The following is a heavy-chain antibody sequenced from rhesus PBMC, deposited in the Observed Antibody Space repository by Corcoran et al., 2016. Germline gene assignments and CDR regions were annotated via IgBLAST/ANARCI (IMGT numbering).Heavy chain of an antibody. CDR3: ARSSEYFDY. V-gene: IGHV2-1*01. CDR2: IYWNDDK. J-gene: IGHJ4*01. Sequence: QVTLKESGPALVKPTQTLTLTCTFSGFSLSTSGMGVGWMRQPSRKTLEWLAHIYWNDDKYYSTSLKSRLTISNDTSNNQVLLTITNMDPVDTATYYCARSSEYFDYWGQGVLVTVSS. CDR1: GFSLSTSGMG.